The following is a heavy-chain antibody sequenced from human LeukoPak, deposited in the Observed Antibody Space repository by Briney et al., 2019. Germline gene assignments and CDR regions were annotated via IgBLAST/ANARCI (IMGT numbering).Heavy chain of an antibody. CDR2: ISWNSGSI. CDR3: AKDMGGSYPLGLDY. Sequence: GGSLRLSCAASGFTFDDYAMHWVRQAPGKGLEWVSGISWNSGSIGYADSVEGRFTISRDNAKNSLYLQMNSLRAEDTALYYCAKDMGGSYPLGLDYWGQGTLVTVSS. CDR1: GFTFDDYA. V-gene: IGHV3-9*01. J-gene: IGHJ4*02. D-gene: IGHD1-26*01.